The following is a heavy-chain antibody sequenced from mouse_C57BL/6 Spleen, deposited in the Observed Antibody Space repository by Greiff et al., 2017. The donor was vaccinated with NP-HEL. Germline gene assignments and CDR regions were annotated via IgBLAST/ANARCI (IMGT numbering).Heavy chain of an antibody. D-gene: IGHD1-1*01. CDR3: ARLTTVVASDY. J-gene: IGHJ2*01. Sequence: QVQLKQSGAELVKPGASVKLSCKASGYTFTSYWMHWVKQRPGQGLEWIGMIHPNSGSTNYNEKFKSKATLTVDKSSSTAYMQLSSLTSEDSAVYYCARLTTVVASDYWGQGTTLTVSS. V-gene: IGHV1-64*01. CDR1: GYTFTSYW. CDR2: IHPNSGST.